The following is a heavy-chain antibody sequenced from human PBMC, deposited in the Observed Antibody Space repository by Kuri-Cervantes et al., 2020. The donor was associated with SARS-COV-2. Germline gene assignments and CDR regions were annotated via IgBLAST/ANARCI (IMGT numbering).Heavy chain of an antibody. CDR2: INAGNGDT. CDR3: ARDLTYCSRASCSRFDY. Sequence: ASVKDSCKASGYTFTDYAIHWVRQAPGQRLEWMGWINAGNGDTRHSQKFRGRVTITRDTSASTAYMDLSSLRSEDTALYYCARDLTYCSRASCSRFDYWGQGTLVTVSS. D-gene: IGHD2-2*01. V-gene: IGHV1-3*01. CDR1: GYTFTDYA. J-gene: IGHJ4*02.